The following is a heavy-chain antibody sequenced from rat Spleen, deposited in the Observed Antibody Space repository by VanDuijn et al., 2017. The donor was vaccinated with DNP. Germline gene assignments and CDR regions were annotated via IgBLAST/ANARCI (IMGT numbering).Heavy chain of an antibody. J-gene: IGHJ2*01. V-gene: IGHV2S12*01. CDR2: MSSGGST. CDR3: ARLTDY. CDR1: GFSLAIYH. Sequence: VQLKESGPGLVQPSQTLSLTCTVSGFSLAIYHVHWVRQPPGKGLEWIAAMSSGGSTYYNSALKSRLSVSRDTSKSQVFLKMNSLQTEDTAMYFCARLTDYWGQGVMVTVSS.